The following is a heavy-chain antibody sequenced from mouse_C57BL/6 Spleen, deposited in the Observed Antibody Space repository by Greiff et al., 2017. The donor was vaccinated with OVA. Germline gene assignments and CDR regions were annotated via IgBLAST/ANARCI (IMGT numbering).Heavy chain of an antibody. CDR3: ARSESNYYFDD. J-gene: IGHJ2*01. V-gene: IGHV1-53*01. CDR1: GYTFTSYW. CDR2: INPSNGGT. D-gene: IGHD2-5*01. Sequence: QVQLQQPGTELVKPGASVKLSCKASGYTFTSYWMHWVKQRPGQGLEWIGNINPSNGGTNYNEKFKSKATLTVDKSSSTAYMELRSLTSEDSAVHFCARSESNYYFDDWGQGTTLTVSS.